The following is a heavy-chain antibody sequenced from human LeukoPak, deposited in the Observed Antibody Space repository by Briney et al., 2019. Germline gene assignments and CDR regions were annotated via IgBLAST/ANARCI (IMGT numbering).Heavy chain of an antibody. CDR3: ANSYTVTTSPFDY. CDR2: ISGSGGST. V-gene: IGHV3-23*01. CDR1: GFTFSSYA. J-gene: IGHJ4*02. D-gene: IGHD4-17*01. Sequence: GGSLRLSCAASGFTFSSYAMSWVRQAPGKGLEWVSAISGSGGSTYCADSVKGRFTISRDNSKNTLYLQMNSLRAEDTAVYFCANSYTVTTSPFDYWGQGTLVSVSS.